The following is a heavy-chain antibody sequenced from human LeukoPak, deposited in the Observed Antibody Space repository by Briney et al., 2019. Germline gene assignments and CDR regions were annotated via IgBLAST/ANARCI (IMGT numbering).Heavy chain of an antibody. CDR2: IYYSGST. D-gene: IGHD5-24*01. CDR3: ARHRSDGSYPLDS. CDR1: GGSISSSSYY. Sequence: PSETLSLTCTVSGGSISSSSYYWGWIRQTTGKGLEWIGSIYYSGSTYYNPSLKSRVIMSVDTSKNQFSLKVTSVTAADTAVYYCARHRSDGSYPLDSWGQGALVTVSS. J-gene: IGHJ4*02. V-gene: IGHV4-39*01.